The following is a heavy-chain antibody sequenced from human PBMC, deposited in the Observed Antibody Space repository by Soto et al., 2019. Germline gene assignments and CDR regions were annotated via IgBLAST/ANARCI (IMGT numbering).Heavy chain of an antibody. V-gene: IGHV3-23*01. CDR2: ISANGRGT. CDR1: GFSFSTYP. Sequence: EVQLLESGGGLVQPGGSLRLSCATSGFSFSTYPMSWVRQAPGKRLEWVTAISANGRGTSYADSVKGRFTILRDNSKNTLFLQMNSLRADDTAIYFCVKKRSYDRTNYDHFDYWGQGTLVTVSS. J-gene: IGHJ4*02. CDR3: VKKRSYDRTNYDHFDY. D-gene: IGHD3-22*01.